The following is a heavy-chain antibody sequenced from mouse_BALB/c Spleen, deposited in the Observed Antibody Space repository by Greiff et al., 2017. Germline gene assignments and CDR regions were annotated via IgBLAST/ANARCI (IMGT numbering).Heavy chain of an antibody. Sequence: QVQLQQSGAELARPGASVKLSCKASGYTFTSYWMQWVKQRPGQGLEWIGAIYPGDGDTRYTQKFKGKATLTADKSSSTAYMQLSSLASEDSAVYYCARWGFITTVVGAMDYWGQGTSVTVSS. CDR1: GYTFTSYW. V-gene: IGHV1-87*01. D-gene: IGHD1-1*01. J-gene: IGHJ4*01. CDR2: IYPGDGDT. CDR3: ARWGFITTVVGAMDY.